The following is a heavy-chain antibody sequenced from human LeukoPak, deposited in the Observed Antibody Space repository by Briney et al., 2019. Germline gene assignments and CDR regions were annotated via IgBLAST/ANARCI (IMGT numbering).Heavy chain of an antibody. CDR2: IKNDGSST. CDR3: VREPYCSGGSCYTSGFDC. CDR1: GVTFSKYW. J-gene: IGHJ4*02. Sequence: GGSLRLSCAASGVTFSKYWMHWVRRAPGKGLMWVSRIKNDGSSTTYADSVKGRFTISRDNAKNTLYLQMNSLRAEDTAVYYCVREPYCSGGSCYTSGFDCWGQGTLVTVSS. D-gene: IGHD2-15*01. V-gene: IGHV3-74*01.